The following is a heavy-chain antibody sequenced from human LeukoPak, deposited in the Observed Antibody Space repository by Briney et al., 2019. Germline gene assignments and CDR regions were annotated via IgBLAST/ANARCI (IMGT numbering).Heavy chain of an antibody. D-gene: IGHD2-15*01. J-gene: IGHJ2*01. CDR1: GFTFSSYS. Sequence: GGSLRLSCTVSGFTFSSYSMNWVRQAPGKGLEWVSSISSSSSYIYYADSVKGRFTISRDNARNSLYLQMNSLRAEDTAVYYCARDGLAAATLHWCFDLWGRGTLVTVSS. V-gene: IGHV3-21*01. CDR2: ISSSSSYI. CDR3: ARDGLAAATLHWCFDL.